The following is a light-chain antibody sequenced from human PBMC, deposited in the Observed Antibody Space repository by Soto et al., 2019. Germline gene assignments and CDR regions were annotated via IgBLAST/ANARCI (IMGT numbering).Light chain of an antibody. V-gene: IGLV2-11*01. CDR3: CSYAASHTLV. Sequence: QAVLAEPRSLSGSPGQSVTISCSGTISDVGGYNSGSWYQQFPGKAPKLMIYDVTKRPSGVPDRFSGSKSGNTASLTISGLQAEDEADYYCCSYAASHTLVFGGGTKVTVL. CDR1: ISDVGGYNS. CDR2: DVT. J-gene: IGLJ2*01.